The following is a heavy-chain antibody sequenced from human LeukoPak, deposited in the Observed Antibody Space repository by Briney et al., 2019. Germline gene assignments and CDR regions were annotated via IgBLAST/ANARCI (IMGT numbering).Heavy chain of an antibody. CDR1: GYSFTTYW. J-gene: IGHJ4*02. CDR3: ARPGPTVRYFDY. Sequence: GEPLKISCKVSGYSFTTYWIAWVRQMPGKGLEWMGIIYPGDSDTRYSPSFQGQVTISADKSISTAYLQWSSLKASDTAMYYCARPGPTVRYFDYWGRGTLVTVSS. CDR2: IYPGDSDT. D-gene: IGHD1-1*01. V-gene: IGHV5-51*01.